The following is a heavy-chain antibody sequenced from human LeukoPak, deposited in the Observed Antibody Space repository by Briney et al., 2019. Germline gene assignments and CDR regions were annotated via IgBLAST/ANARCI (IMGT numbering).Heavy chain of an antibody. D-gene: IGHD2-15*01. J-gene: IGHJ5*02. CDR3: ARDLPYCSGGSCST. V-gene: IGHV4-59*01. CDR2: IYYSGST. Sequence: SETLSLTCTVSGGSISSYYWSWIRQPPGKGLEWIGYIYYSGSTNYNPSLKSRVTISVDTSKNQYSLKLSSATAADTAVYYCARDLPYCSGGSCSTWGQGTLVTVSS. CDR1: GGSISSYY.